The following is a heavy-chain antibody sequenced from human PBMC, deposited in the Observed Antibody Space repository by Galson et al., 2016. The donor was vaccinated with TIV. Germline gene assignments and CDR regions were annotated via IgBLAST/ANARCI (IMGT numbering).Heavy chain of an antibody. V-gene: IGHV1-69*10. D-gene: IGHD6-19*01. Sequence: SVKVSCKASGGTLSSYAISWVRQAPGQGLEWMGGMMPILGIKNYAQKFQGRVTIIADESTSTVSMELSSLRSEDTAVYYCASSASSGWYVAFDNWGQGTQVIVSS. CDR2: MMPILGIK. CDR1: GGTLSSYA. J-gene: IGHJ4*02. CDR3: ASSASSGWYVAFDN.